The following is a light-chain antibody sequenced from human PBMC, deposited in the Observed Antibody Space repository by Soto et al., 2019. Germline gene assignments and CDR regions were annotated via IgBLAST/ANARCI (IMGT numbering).Light chain of an antibody. CDR2: SDN. CDR1: SSNIGSTR. V-gene: IGLV1-44*01. CDR3: GAWDNSLHGYV. Sequence: QSVLTQPPSASGTPGQRVAISCSGASSNIGSTRANWYRQLPGSAPKLLIYSDNQRPSGVPNRFSGSKSGTSASLAISGLQSEDESDYYCGAWDNSLHGYVFGTGTKLTVL. J-gene: IGLJ1*01.